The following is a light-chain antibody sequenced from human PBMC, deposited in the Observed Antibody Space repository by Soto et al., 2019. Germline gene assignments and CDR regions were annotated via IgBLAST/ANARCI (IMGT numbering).Light chain of an antibody. CDR1: QSVSSY. CDR2: DAS. V-gene: IGKV3-11*01. Sequence: IVLTQSPATLSLSPGERATLSCRASQSVSSYLAWYQQKPGQPPRLLIYDASNRATGIPARFSGSGSGTDFTLTISSLEPEDFAVYYCQQRSNWPPGYTFGQGTKLEIK. CDR3: QQRSNWPPGYT. J-gene: IGKJ2*01.